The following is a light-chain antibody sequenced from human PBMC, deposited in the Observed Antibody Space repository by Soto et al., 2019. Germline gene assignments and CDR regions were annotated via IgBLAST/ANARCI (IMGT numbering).Light chain of an antibody. CDR2: GAS. CDR1: QSVSSSY. V-gene: IGKV3-20*01. J-gene: IGKJ3*01. CDR3: QQYGSSPRT. Sequence: EIVLTQSPGTLSLSPGERATLSCRASQSVSSSYLAWYQQKPAQAPRLLIYGASSRATGIPDRFSGSGSGTDFTLTISRLEPEDFAVYYCQQYGSSPRTFGPGTKVDIK.